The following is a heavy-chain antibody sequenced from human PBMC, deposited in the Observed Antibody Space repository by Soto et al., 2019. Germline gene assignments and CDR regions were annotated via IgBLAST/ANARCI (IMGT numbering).Heavy chain of an antibody. V-gene: IGHV4-61*01. J-gene: IGHJ5*01. CDR2: IFNRGSS. D-gene: IGHD3-9*01. CDR3: ARGRGLRYFAKRRFWFDP. Sequence: SQTLSLTCSLSGDSPSNKIYYWTRIRQYPRKGLEWIGHIFNRGSSSYNSSLESRVTISVYTSKSQFSLRLSSVTAADTDIYYCARGRGLRYFAKRRFWFDPWGQGTMVTVSS. CDR1: GDSPSNKIYY.